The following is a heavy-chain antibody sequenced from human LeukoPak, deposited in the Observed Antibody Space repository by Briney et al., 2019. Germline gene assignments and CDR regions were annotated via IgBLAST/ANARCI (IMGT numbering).Heavy chain of an antibody. CDR1: GFTFSSYA. Sequence: PGGSLRLSCAASGFTFSSYAMHWVRQAPGKGLEWVAVISYDGSNKYYADSVKGRFTISRDNSKNTLYLQMNSLRAEDTAVYYCARDDREDTAMVSDYWGQGTLVTVSS. V-gene: IGHV3-30-3*01. D-gene: IGHD5-18*01. CDR2: ISYDGSNK. CDR3: ARDDREDTAMVSDY. J-gene: IGHJ4*02.